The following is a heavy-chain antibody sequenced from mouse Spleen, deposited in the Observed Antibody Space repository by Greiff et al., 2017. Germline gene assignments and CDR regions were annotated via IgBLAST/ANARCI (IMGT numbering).Heavy chain of an antibody. D-gene: IGHD2-3*01. J-gene: IGHJ1*03. CDR1: GFTFSDYG. V-gene: IGHV5-17*01. Sequence: EVKLMESGGGLVKPGGSLKLSCAASGFTFSDYGMHWVRQAPEKGLEWVAYISSGSSTIYYADTVKGRFTISRDNAKNTLFLQMTSLRSEDTAMYYCARGDDGYFDVWGTGTTVTVSS. CDR3: ARGDDGYFDV. CDR2: ISSGSSTI.